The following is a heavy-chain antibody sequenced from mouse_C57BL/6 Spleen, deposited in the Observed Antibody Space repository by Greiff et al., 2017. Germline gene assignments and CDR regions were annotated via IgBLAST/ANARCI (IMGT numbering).Heavy chain of an antibody. CDR1: GYTFTSYD. CDR3: ARAYDGYPHYDAMAY. J-gene: IGHJ4*01. V-gene: IGHV1-85*01. CDR2: IYPRDGST. Sequence: VHLVESGPELVKPGASVKLSCKASGYTFTSYDINWVKQRPGQGLEWIGWIYPRDGSTKYNAKFKGKATLTVDTSSSTAYMDLHSLTSEHSAVYFCARAYDGYPHYDAMAYWGQGTSVTVSS. D-gene: IGHD2-3*01.